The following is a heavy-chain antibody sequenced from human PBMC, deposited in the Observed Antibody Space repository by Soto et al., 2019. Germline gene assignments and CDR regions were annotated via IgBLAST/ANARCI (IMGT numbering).Heavy chain of an antibody. CDR1: GGSFSGYY. D-gene: IGHD3-3*01. CDR3: ARGRSVLRFLVNWFDP. CDR2: INHSGST. J-gene: IGHJ5*02. Sequence: SETLSLTCAVYGGSFSGYYWSWIRQPPGKGLEWIGEINHSGSTNYNPSLKSRVTISVDTSKNQFSLKLSPVTAADTAVYYCARGRSVLRFLVNWFDPWGQGTLVTVSS. V-gene: IGHV4-34*01.